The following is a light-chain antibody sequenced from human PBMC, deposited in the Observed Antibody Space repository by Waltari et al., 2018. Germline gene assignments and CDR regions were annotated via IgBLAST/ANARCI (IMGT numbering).Light chain of an antibody. CDR2: YDK. J-gene: IGLJ3*02. CDR3: QVWDSNNDHWV. V-gene: IGLV3-21*04. CDR1: NIGSKS. Sequence: SYVVTPAPSVSVAPGTTARITCGGNNIGSKSVNWYRQKPGQAPVLVMYYDKDRPSGIPERFSGSNSGNTATLIISRVEAGDEADYYCQVWDSNNDHWVFGGGTRLTV.